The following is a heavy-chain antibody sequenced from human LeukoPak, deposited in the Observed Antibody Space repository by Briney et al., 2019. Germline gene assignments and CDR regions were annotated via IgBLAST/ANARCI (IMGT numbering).Heavy chain of an antibody. CDR1: GFTFTRYW. J-gene: IGHJ5*02. V-gene: IGHV3-74*01. CDR2: INTDGSST. D-gene: IGHD2-2*01. CDR3: AGDIVVAPAALEGNWFDP. Sequence: GGSLRLSCAASGFTFTRYWLHWVRQAPGKELVWVSRINTDGSSTSYADSVKGRFTISRDNAKTTLYLQMNSLRAEHTAVYYCAGDIVVAPAALEGNWFDPWGQGSLVTVS.